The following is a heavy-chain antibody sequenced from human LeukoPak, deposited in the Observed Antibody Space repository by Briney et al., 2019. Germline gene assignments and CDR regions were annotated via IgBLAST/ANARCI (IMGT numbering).Heavy chain of an antibody. Sequence: SETLSLTCTVSGGSISNYWSWIRQPPGKTLEWIGYIYSSGNTNYNPSLKSRVTMSLDTSRNQVSLKLTSVTAADTAVYYCARKDGDGWGKGTTVTISS. CDR3: ARKDGDG. D-gene: IGHD2-15*01. CDR2: IYSSGNT. CDR1: GGSISNY. J-gene: IGHJ6*04. V-gene: IGHV4-59*01.